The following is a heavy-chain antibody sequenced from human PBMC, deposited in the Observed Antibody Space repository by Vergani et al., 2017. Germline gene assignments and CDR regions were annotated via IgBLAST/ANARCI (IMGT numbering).Heavy chain of an antibody. CDR1: GFTFSSYS. Sequence: EVQLVESGGGLVKPGGSLRLSCAASGFTFSSYSMNWVRQAPGKGLEWVSSISSSSSYIYYADSVKGRFTISRDNAKNSLYRQMNSLRAEDTAVYYCARVFDYSNYFDYWGQGTLVTVSS. J-gene: IGHJ4*02. V-gene: IGHV3-21*01. D-gene: IGHD4-11*01. CDR3: ARVFDYSNYFDY. CDR2: ISSSSSYI.